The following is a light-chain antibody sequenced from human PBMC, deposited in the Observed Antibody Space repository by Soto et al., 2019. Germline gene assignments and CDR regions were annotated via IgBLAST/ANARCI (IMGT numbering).Light chain of an antibody. CDR3: QQYNNWPPWT. Sequence: EIVMTQSPDTLSVSPGEGATLSCRVSQSIRSKLDWYQQRPGQAPRLLMYAASTRSDGIPPRFTGSGSGTAVTLTIISRQSEDFAVNYCQQYNNWPPWTFGQGTKVELK. CDR2: AAS. V-gene: IGKV3-15*01. CDR1: QSIRSK. J-gene: IGKJ1*01.